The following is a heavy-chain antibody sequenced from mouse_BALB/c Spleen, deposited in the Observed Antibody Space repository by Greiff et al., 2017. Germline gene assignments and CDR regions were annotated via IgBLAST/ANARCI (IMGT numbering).Heavy chain of an antibody. V-gene: IGHV1S135*01. Sequence: LVESGPELVKPGASVKVSCKASGYAFTSYNMYWVKQSHGKSLEWIGYIDPYNGGTSYNQKFKGKATLTVDKSSSTAYMHLNSLTSEDSAVYFCAPSLRPYAMDYWGEGNSVTASS. J-gene: IGHJ4*01. D-gene: IGHD1-2*01. CDR3: APSLRPYAMDY. CDR2: IDPYNGGT. CDR1: GYAFTSYN.